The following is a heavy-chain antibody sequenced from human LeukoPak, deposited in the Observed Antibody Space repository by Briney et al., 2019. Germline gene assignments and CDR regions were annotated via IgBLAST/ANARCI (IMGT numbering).Heavy chain of an antibody. CDR2: ISYDSEGN. V-gene: IGHV3-30*03. Sequence: GGSLRLSCVTSGFTFSNYGMHWVRQLPGKGLEWVAVISYDSEGNYHVDSVKGRFTISRDNSKNTLYLQMNSLRVEDTAVYYCARHSYIGYYYYMDVWGKGTTVTISS. J-gene: IGHJ6*03. CDR1: GFTFSNYG. CDR3: ARHSYIGYYYYMDV. D-gene: IGHD1-26*01.